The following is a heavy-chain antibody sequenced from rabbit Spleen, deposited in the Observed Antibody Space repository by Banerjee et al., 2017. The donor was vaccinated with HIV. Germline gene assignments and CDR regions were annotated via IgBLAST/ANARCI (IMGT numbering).Heavy chain of an antibody. Sequence: QEQLVESGGGLVRPEGSLKLSCTASGFSFSDRDVMCWVRQAPGKGLEWIACINTYTAKGVYATWAKGRFTISRTSSTTVTLQMTSLTAADTATYFCARDLTIVIGWNFNLWGPGTLVTVS. CDR3: ARDLTIVIGWNFNL. J-gene: IGHJ4*01. CDR1: GFSFSDRDV. CDR2: INTYTAKG. D-gene: IGHD2-1*01. V-gene: IGHV1S45*01.